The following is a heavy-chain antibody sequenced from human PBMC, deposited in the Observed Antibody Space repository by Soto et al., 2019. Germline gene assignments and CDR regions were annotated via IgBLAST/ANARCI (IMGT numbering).Heavy chain of an antibody. CDR3: ARGAPGL. V-gene: IGHV4-39*07. J-gene: IGHJ4*02. CDR1: GASISSSGYY. CDR2: IHYSGSS. Sequence: SETLSLTCTVSGASISSSGYYWSWIRQTPGKGLEWIADIHYSGSSNYTPSLKSRVSISMEPSKNEFFLKLSSVTAADTAVYYCARGAPGLWGQGTLVTVSS.